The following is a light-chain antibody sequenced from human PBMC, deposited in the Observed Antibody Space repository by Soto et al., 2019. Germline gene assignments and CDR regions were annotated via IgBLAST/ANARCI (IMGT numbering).Light chain of an antibody. J-gene: IGLJ3*02. CDR2: LHSDGSH. CDR3: QTWGNGIWV. Sequence: QLVLTQSPSASASLGASVKLTCTLSSGHSTYAIAWHQQQPEKGPRYLMKLHSDGSHTKGDGIPDRFSGSSSGAERYLTISSLQSEDEADYYCQTWGNGIWVFGGGTQLTVL. V-gene: IGLV4-69*01. CDR1: SGHSTYA.